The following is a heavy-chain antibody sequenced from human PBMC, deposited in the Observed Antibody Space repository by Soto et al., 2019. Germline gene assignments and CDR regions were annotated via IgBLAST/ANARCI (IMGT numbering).Heavy chain of an antibody. CDR1: GYTFTSYY. Sequence: GASVKVSCKASGYTFTSYYMHWVRQAPGQGLEWMGIINPSGGSTSYAQKFQGRVTMTRDTSTSTAYMELSSLRSEDTAVHYCARDRDRAAAEPGFDYWGQGTLVTVSS. CDR3: ARDRDRAAAEPGFDY. D-gene: IGHD6-13*01. J-gene: IGHJ4*02. CDR2: INPSGGST. V-gene: IGHV1-46*01.